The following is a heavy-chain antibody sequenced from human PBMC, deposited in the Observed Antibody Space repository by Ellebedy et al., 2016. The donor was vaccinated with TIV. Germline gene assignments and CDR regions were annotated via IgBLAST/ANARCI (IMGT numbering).Heavy chain of an antibody. J-gene: IGHJ4*02. CDR3: ARDTAMDY. CDR2: IKQDGSIQ. CDR1: GFTLSTHW. D-gene: IGHD5-18*01. Sequence: GESLKISCAASGFTLSTHWMSWVRQAPGKGLEWVASIKQDGSIQFYVNSVRGRFTISRDNSKTSTYLQMNSLRAEDTAVYYCARDTAMDYWGQGTLVTVSS. V-gene: IGHV3-7*03.